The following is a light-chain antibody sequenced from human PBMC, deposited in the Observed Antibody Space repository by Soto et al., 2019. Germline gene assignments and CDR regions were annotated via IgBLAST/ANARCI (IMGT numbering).Light chain of an antibody. Sequence: DIQMTQSPSSLSISVGDRVTITCRASQNIGTSLNWYQMKLGRAPKLLIYSASTLQSGAPSRFSGGGSGTDFTLTINSLQPEDFATYSCQQSYNAPYTFGQGTMLEIK. CDR1: QNIGTS. CDR2: SAS. V-gene: IGKV1-39*01. J-gene: IGKJ2*01. CDR3: QQSYNAPYT.